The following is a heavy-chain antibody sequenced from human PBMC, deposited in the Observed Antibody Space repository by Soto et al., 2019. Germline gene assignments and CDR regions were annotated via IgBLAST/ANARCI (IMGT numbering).Heavy chain of an antibody. CDR1: GFSLSTSGVG. CDR3: AHRPEYTVSSSWSAVFDWFDP. D-gene: IGHD6-6*01. V-gene: IGHV2-5*01. CDR2: IYWNDDK. Sequence: SGPTLVNPTQTLTLTCTFSGFSLSTSGVGVGWIRQPPGKALEWLALIYWNDDKRYSPSLKSRLTITKDTSKNQVVLTMTNMDPVDTAIYYCAHRPEYTVSSSWSAVFDWFDPWGQGTLVTVSS. J-gene: IGHJ5*02.